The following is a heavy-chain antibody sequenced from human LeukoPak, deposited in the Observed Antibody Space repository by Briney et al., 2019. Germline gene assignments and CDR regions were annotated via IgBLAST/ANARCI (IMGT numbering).Heavy chain of an antibody. Sequence: GGSLRLSCAASGFTLSNYDMNWVRQAPGKGLEGGSSISTSSRYIYYKDSVRGRFTISRDDAKNSLYLEMNSLRAEDTAVYYCARADCSSSTCYLRRSWFDPWGQGTLVTVSS. D-gene: IGHD2-2*01. CDR2: ISTSSRYI. V-gene: IGHV3-21*01. J-gene: IGHJ5*02. CDR1: GFTLSNYD. CDR3: ARADCSSSTCYLRRSWFDP.